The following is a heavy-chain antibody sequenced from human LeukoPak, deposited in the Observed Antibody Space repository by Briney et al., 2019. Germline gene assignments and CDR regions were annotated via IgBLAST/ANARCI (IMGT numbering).Heavy chain of an antibody. D-gene: IGHD6-19*01. V-gene: IGHV3-74*01. Sequence: GGSLRLSCAASGFTLRSYWMHWVRQAPGKGLVWVSRISSDGITTTYADSVKGRFTISRDNAKNTLYLQMNSLRAEDAALYFCARDPDRSGWSTFEYWGQGTLVTVSS. CDR1: GFTLRSYW. CDR3: ARDPDRSGWSTFEY. CDR2: ISSDGITT. J-gene: IGHJ4*02.